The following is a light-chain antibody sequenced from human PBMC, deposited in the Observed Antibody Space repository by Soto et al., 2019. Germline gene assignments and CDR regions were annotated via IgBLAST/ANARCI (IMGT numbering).Light chain of an antibody. CDR1: SSDIGGFNY. J-gene: IGLJ3*02. CDR2: EVS. V-gene: IGLV2-14*01. Sequence: QSALTQPASVSGSPGQSLTISCTGTSSDIGGFNYVSWYQQHPGKAPQLIIYEVSNRPSGVSDRFSGSKSGNTASLTISGLQAEDEADYYCSSYTSFSTVVFGGGTKLTVL. CDR3: SSYTSFSTVV.